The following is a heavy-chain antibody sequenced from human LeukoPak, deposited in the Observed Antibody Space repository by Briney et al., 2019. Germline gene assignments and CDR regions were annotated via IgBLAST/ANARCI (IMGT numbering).Heavy chain of an antibody. Sequence: GGSLRLSCATSGFTFSSYAVSWVRQAPGKGLEWVSVISGSGGSTSYAESVKGRFTISRDNAKNSLYLQMNSLRAEDTAVYYCARGSYDYVWGSYRYPYYFDYWGQGTLVTVSS. J-gene: IGHJ4*02. CDR1: GFTFSSYA. V-gene: IGHV3-23*01. CDR3: ARGSYDYVWGSYRYPYYFDY. D-gene: IGHD3-16*02. CDR2: ISGSGGST.